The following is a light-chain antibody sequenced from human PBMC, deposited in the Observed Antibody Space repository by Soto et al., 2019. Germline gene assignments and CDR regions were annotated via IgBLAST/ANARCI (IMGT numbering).Light chain of an antibody. CDR1: QSINNW. CDR2: DAS. J-gene: IGKJ1*01. CDR3: QQYSSYWT. Sequence: DIQMTQSPSTLSASVGDRVTIACRASQSINNWLAWYQQKPGKAPNLLIYDASSLDSGVPSRFSGSGSGTEFTLTITSLQPDDCATYYCQQYSSYWTFGQGTKV. V-gene: IGKV1-5*01.